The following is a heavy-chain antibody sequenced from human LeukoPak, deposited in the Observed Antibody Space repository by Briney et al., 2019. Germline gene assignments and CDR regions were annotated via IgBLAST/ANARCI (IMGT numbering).Heavy chain of an antibody. D-gene: IGHD1-14*01. CDR2: IYYSGST. J-gene: IGHJ4*02. CDR3: ASHVLDHVYPYYFDY. Sequence: PSETLSLTCTVSGGSISSSSYYWGWIRQPPGKGLEWIGSIYYSGSTYYNPSLKSRVTISVDTSKNQFSLKLSSVTAADTAVYYCASHVLDHVYPYYFDYWGQGTLVTVSS. V-gene: IGHV4-39*01. CDR1: GGSISSSSYY.